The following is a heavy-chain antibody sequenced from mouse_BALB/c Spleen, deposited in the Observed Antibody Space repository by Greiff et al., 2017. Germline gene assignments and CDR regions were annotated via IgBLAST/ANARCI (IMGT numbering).Heavy chain of an antibody. CDR2: INSNGGST. J-gene: IGHJ4*01. V-gene: IGHV5-6-2*01. CDR3: ARQMITTAMDY. Sequence: EVKLMESGGGLVKLGGSLKLSCAASGFTFSSYYMSWVRQTPEKRLELVAAINSNGGSTYYPDTVKGRFTISRDNAKNTLYLQMSSLKSEDTALYYCARQMITTAMDYWGQGTSVTVSS. CDR1: GFTFSSYY. D-gene: IGHD2-4*01.